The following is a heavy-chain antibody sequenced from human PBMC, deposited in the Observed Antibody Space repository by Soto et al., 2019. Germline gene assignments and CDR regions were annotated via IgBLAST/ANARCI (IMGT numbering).Heavy chain of an antibody. D-gene: IGHD3-10*01. J-gene: IGHJ4*02. Sequence: GASVKVSCKVSGYTLTELSMHWVRQAPGKGLEWMGGFDPEDGETIYAQKFQGRVTMTEDTSTDTAYMELSSLRSEDTAVYYCATVPITMVRGVIIPHFDYWGQGTLVTVSS. CDR1: GYTLTELS. CDR3: ATVPITMVRGVIIPHFDY. CDR2: FDPEDGET. V-gene: IGHV1-24*01.